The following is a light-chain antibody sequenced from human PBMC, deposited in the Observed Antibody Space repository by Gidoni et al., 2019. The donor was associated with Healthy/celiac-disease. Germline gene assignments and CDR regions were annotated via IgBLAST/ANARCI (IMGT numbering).Light chain of an antibody. CDR2: GAS. CDR3: QQYNNWPRT. J-gene: IGKJ1*01. CDR1: QSVSSN. V-gene: IGKV3-15*01. Sequence: DIVMTQSPATLSGSPGERATLSCRASQSVSSNLAWYQQKPGQTPRLLIYGASTRATGIPARFSGRGSGTEFTLTISSLQSEDVAVYYCQQYNNWPRTFGQGTKVEIK.